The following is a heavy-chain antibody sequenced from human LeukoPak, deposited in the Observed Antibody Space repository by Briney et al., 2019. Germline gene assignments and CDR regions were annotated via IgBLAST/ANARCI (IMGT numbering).Heavy chain of an antibody. J-gene: IGHJ4*02. CDR1: GFTFTSYS. V-gene: IGHV3-74*01. CDR2: INGDESST. Sequence: PGGSLRLSCASSGFTFTSYSMNWVRQAPGRGLGWVSRINGDESSTNYADSVKGRFTISRDNAKDTLYLHMNSLTAEDTAVYYCARGAKWAYYFDYWGQGTLVTVSS. D-gene: IGHD1-26*01. CDR3: ARGAKWAYYFDY.